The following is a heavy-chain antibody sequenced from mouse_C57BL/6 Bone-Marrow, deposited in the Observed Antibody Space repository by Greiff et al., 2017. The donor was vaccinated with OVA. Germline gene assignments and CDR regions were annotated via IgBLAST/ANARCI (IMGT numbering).Heavy chain of an antibody. CDR1: GYSITSGYY. CDR3: ARGVLRRFDY. CDR2: ISYDGSN. J-gene: IGHJ2*01. D-gene: IGHD1-1*01. Sequence: ESGPGLVKPSQSLSLTCSVTGYSITSGYYWNWIRQFPGNKLEWMGYISYDGSNNYNPSLKNRISITRDTSKNQFFLKLNSVTTEDTATYYCARGVLRRFDYWGQGTTLTVSS. V-gene: IGHV3-6*01.